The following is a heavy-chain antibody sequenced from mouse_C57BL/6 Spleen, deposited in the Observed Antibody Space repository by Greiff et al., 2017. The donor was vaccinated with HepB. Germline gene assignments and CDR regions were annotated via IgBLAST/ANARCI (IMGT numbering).Heavy chain of an antibody. V-gene: IGHV1-26*01. CDR3: AVLLLRRDY. CDR2: INPNNGGT. J-gene: IGHJ2*01. CDR1: GYTFTDYY. Sequence: QLQQSGPELVKPGASVKISCKASGYTFTDYYMNWVKQSHGKSLEWIGDINPNNGGTSYNQKFKGKATLTVDKSSSTAYMELRSLTSEDSAVYYCAVLLLRRDYWGQGTTLTVSS. D-gene: IGHD1-1*01.